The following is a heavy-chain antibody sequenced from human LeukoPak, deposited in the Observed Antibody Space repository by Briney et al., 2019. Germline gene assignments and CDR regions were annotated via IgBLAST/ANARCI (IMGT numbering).Heavy chain of an antibody. D-gene: IGHD1-26*01. J-gene: IGHJ4*02. CDR2: IYTSGST. Sequence: SETLSLTCTVSGGSFSDYYWSWIRQPAGKGLEWIGRIYTSGSTNYNPSLKSRLTMSVDTSKNQFSLKVTSVTAADTAVYYCARDLGRSGSYYIDYWGQGTLATVSS. V-gene: IGHV4-4*07. CDR3: ARDLGRSGSYYIDY. CDR1: GGSFSDYY.